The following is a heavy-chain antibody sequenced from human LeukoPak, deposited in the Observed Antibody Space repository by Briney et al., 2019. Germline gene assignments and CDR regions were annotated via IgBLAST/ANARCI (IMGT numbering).Heavy chain of an antibody. CDR2: IIPIFGTA. V-gene: IGHV1-69*05. CDR3: ARASDKYDHYFDY. CDR1: GGTFSSYA. J-gene: IGHJ4*02. Sequence: ASVKVSCKASGGTFSSYAISWVRQAPGQGLEWMGRIIPIFGTANYAQKFQGRVTITTDESTSTAYMELSSLRSEDTAVYYYARASDKYDHYFDYWGQGTLVTVSS. D-gene: IGHD3-3*01.